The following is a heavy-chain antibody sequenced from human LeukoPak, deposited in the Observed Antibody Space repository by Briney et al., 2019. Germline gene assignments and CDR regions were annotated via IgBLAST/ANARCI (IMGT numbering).Heavy chain of an antibody. CDR1: GGTFSSYA. V-gene: IGHV1-69*05. CDR3: ARGSGGSYSPGDYYYYMDV. J-gene: IGHJ6*03. Sequence: SVKVSCKASGGTFSSYAISWVRQAPGQGLEWMGGIIPIFGTANYAQKFQGRVTITTDESTSTAYMELGSLRSEDTAVYYCARGSGGSYSPGDYYYYMDVWGKGTTVTISS. D-gene: IGHD1-26*01. CDR2: IIPIFGTA.